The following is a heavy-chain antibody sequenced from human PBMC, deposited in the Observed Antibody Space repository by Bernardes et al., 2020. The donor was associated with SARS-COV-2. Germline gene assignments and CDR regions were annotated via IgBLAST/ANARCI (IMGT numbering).Heavy chain of an antibody. CDR1: GLTFSSYG. CDR2: ISYDGTYK. Sequence: SLRLSCAASGLTFSSYGMHWVRQAPGKGLEWVAVISYDGTYKFYSDSVKGRFTISRDNSKTTLYLQLNSLKAEDTAVYYCAKSADRPSNFDSWGQGTLVTVSS. J-gene: IGHJ4*02. V-gene: IGHV3-30*18. CDR3: AKSADRPSNFDS. D-gene: IGHD6-6*01.